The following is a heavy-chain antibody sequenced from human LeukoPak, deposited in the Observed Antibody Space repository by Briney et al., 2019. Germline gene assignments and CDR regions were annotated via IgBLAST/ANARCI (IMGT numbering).Heavy chain of an antibody. D-gene: IGHD6-13*01. J-gene: IGHJ5*02. CDR3: ARLPRLYSSSWYQTAVDP. CDR2: IYYSGST. Sequence: SETLSLTCTVSGGSISSSDYYWGWIRQPPGKGLEWIGSIYYSGSTYYNPSLKSRVTISVDTSKSQFSLKLSSVTAADTAVYYCARLPRLYSSSWYQTAVDPWGQGTLVTVSS. V-gene: IGHV4-39*01. CDR1: GGSISSSDYY.